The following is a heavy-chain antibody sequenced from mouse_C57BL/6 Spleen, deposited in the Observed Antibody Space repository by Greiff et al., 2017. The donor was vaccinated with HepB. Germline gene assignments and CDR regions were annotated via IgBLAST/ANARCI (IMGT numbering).Heavy chain of an antibody. CDR1: GYTFTDYY. CDR2: INPNNGGT. Sequence: EVQLQQSGPELVKPGASVKISCKASGYTFTDYYMNWVKQSHGKSLEWIGDINPNNGGTSYNQKFKGKATLTVDKSSSTAYMELRSLTSEDSAVYYCASFGGYPDYFDYWGQGTTLTVSS. V-gene: IGHV1-26*01. D-gene: IGHD1-1*02. J-gene: IGHJ2*01. CDR3: ASFGGYPDYFDY.